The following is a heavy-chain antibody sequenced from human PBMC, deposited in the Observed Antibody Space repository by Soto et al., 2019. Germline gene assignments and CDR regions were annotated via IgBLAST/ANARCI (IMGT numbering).Heavy chain of an antibody. CDR2: ISSSGSTI. CDR1: GFTFSSYE. D-gene: IGHD3-3*01. Sequence: GGSLRLSCAASGFTFSSYEMNWVRQAPGKGLEWVSYISSSGSTIYYADTVKSRFTISRDNAKNSLYLQKNSLRAEDTAVYYCAGAHIAIFPDDAFDIWGQGTMVTVSS. CDR3: AGAHIAIFPDDAFDI. V-gene: IGHV3-48*03. J-gene: IGHJ3*02.